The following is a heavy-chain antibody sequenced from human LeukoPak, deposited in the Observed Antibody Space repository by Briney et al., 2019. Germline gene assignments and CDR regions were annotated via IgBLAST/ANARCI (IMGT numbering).Heavy chain of an antibody. D-gene: IGHD6-19*01. V-gene: IGHV4-4*07. CDR2: IYTSGST. CDR1: GGSISSYY. J-gene: IGHJ3*02. Sequence: PSETLSLTCTVPGGSISSYYWSWIRQPAGKGLEWIGRIYTSGSTNYNPSLKSRVTMSVDTSKNQFSLKLSSVTAADTAVYYCARNIAVAGVPSYIDAFDIWGQGTMVTVSS. CDR3: ARNIAVAGVPSYIDAFDI.